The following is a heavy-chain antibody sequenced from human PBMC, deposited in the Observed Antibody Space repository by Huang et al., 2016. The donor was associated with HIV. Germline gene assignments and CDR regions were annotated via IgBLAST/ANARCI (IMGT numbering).Heavy chain of an antibody. CDR3: ARGTAAAHSDY. CDR2: INHSGNT. Sequence: QVQLQQWGAGLLKPSETLSLTCAVYGGSFSGYNWSWIRQSPGKGLAWIGEINHSGNTNYNPSLKSRVTISVDTSENQFSLRLSSVTAADTAVYYCARGTAAAHSDYWGQGTLVTVYS. D-gene: IGHD6-13*01. V-gene: IGHV4-34*01. CDR1: GGSFSGYN. J-gene: IGHJ4*02.